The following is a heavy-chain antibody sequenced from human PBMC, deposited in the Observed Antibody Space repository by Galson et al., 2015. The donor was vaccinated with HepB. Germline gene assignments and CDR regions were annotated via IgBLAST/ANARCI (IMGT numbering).Heavy chain of an antibody. Sequence: SVKVSCKASGYTFTGYYMHWVRQAPGQGLEWMGWINPNRGGTNYAQKFQGRVTMTRDTSISTAYMDLSRLRSDDTAMYFCARWSGYGPIDYWGQGTLVTVSS. CDR3: ARWSGYGPIDY. CDR1: GYTFTGYY. D-gene: IGHD5-18*01. CDR2: INPNRGGT. J-gene: IGHJ4*02. V-gene: IGHV1-2*02.